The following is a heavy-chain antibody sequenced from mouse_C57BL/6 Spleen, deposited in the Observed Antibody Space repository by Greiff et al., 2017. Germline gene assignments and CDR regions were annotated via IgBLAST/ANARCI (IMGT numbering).Heavy chain of an antibody. CDR1: GFTFSSYA. Sequence: EVQGVESGEGLVKPGGSLKLSCAASGFTFSSYAMSWVRQTPEKRLEWVAYISSGGDYIYYADTVKGRFTISRDNARNTLYLQMSSLKSEDTAMYYCTRARRDLLSFAYWGQGTLVTVSA. CDR2: ISSGGDYI. D-gene: IGHD2-1*01. V-gene: IGHV5-9-1*02. J-gene: IGHJ3*01. CDR3: TRARRDLLSFAY.